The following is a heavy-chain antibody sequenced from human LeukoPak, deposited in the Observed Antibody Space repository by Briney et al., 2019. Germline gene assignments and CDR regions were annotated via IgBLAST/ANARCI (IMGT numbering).Heavy chain of an antibody. V-gene: IGHV4-39*07. CDR1: GGSIRSSYYY. CDR3: ARGKRRVVVPAPYNWFDP. D-gene: IGHD2-2*01. J-gene: IGHJ5*02. CDR2: IYDSGST. Sequence: SETLSLTCTVSGGSIRSSYYYWGWIRQPPGKGLEWIGSIYDSGSTYYNPSLKSRVTISVDTSENQFSLKLSSVTAADTAVYYCARGKRRVVVPAPYNWFDPWGQGTLVTVSS.